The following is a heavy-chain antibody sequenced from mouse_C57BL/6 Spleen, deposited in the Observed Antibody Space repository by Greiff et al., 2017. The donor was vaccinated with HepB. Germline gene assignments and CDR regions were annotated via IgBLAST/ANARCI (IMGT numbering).Heavy chain of an antibody. J-gene: IGHJ2*01. CDR3: ARDSNYSYFDY. CDR2: ISNLAYSI. Sequence: VQLVESGGGLVQPGGSLKLSCAASGFTFSDYGMAWVRQAPRKGPEWVAFISNLAYSIYYADTVTGRFTISRENAKNTLYLEMSSLRSEDTAMYYCARDSNYSYFDYWGQGTTLTVSS. V-gene: IGHV5-15*01. CDR1: GFTFSDYG. D-gene: IGHD2-5*01.